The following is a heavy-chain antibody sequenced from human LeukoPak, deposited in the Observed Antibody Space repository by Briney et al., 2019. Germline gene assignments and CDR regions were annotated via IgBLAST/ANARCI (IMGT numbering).Heavy chain of an antibody. CDR3: AKEAGYYDSSGYYKYADY. D-gene: IGHD3-22*01. V-gene: IGHV3-30*18. Sequence: HTGGSLRLSCAASGFTFSSYGMHWVRQAPGKGLEWVAVISYDGSNKYYADSVKGRFTISRDNSKNTLYLQMNSLRAEDTAVYYCAKEAGYYDSSGYYKYADYWGQGTLVTVSS. CDR2: ISYDGSNK. CDR1: GFTFSSYG. J-gene: IGHJ4*02.